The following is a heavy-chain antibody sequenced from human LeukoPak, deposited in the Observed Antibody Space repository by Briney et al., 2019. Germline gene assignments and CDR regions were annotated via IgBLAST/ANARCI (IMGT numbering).Heavy chain of an antibody. CDR1: GGSITSYY. J-gene: IGHJ6*03. CDR2: IYISGST. D-gene: IGHD3-10*02. CDR3: ARGNGRGAGYYYYYYYMDV. V-gene: IGHV4-4*07. Sequence: SETLSLTCTVSGGSITSYYWSWIRQPAGKGLEWIGRIYISGSTNYNPSLKSRVTMSVDTSKNQFSLKLSSVAAADTAVYYCARGNGRGAGYYYYYYYMDVWGKGTTVTVSS.